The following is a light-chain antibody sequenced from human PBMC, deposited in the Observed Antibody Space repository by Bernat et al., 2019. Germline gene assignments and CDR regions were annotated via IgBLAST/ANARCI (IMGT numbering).Light chain of an antibody. CDR1: SINVGNQG. CDR2: RNN. J-gene: IGLJ1*01. Sequence: QAGLTQPPSVSKGLRQTATLTCTGNSINVGNQGAAWLQQHQGHPPKLLSYRNNNRPSGISARFSASRSGNTASLTITGLQPEDEADYYCSAWDSSLSAYVFRTGPKVTVL. V-gene: IGLV10-54*04. CDR3: SAWDSSLSAYV.